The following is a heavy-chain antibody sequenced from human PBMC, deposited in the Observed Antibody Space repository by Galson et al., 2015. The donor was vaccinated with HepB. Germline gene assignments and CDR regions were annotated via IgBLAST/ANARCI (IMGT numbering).Heavy chain of an antibody. CDR1: GYTFTGYY. CDR3: ARDGVYYDFYSGYSGEYIYYYYMDV. D-gene: IGHD3-3*01. J-gene: IGHJ6*03. V-gene: IGHV1-2*02. Sequence: SVKVSCKASGYTFTGYYMHWVRQAPGQGLEWMGWINLNNGDTKYVQKFQGRVTMTRDTSISTVYMELSRLRSDDTAVYYCARDGVYYDFYSGYSGEYIYYYYMDVWGKGTTVTVSS. CDR2: INLNNGDT.